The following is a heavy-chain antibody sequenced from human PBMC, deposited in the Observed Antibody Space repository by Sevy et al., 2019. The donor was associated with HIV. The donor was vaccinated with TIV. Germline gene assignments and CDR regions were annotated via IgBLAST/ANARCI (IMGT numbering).Heavy chain of an antibody. CDR3: ARGET. Sequence: GGSLRLSCAASGFTFSNSRMSWVRQAPGKGLEWVAKIKEDGSEKDYVDSVKGRFTISRDNAKNSLFLQMNSRRAEDTAVYFGARGETWGQGTLVTVSS. V-gene: IGHV3-7*01. CDR2: IKEDGSEK. J-gene: IGHJ5*02. CDR1: GFTFSNSR.